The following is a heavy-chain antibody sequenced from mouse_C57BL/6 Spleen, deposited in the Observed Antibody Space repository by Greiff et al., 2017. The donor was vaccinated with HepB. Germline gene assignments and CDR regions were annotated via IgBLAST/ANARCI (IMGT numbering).Heavy chain of an antibody. CDR1: GYAFSSSW. CDR2: IYPGDGDT. V-gene: IGHV1-82*01. CDR3: AKSGTGDAGFAY. Sequence: VHLVESGPELVKPGASVKISCKASGYAFSSSWMNWVKQRPGKGLEWIGRIYPGDGDTNYNGKFKGKATLTADKSSSTAYMQLSSLTSEDSAVYFCAKSGTGDAGFAYWGQGTLVTVSA. D-gene: IGHD4-1*01. J-gene: IGHJ3*01.